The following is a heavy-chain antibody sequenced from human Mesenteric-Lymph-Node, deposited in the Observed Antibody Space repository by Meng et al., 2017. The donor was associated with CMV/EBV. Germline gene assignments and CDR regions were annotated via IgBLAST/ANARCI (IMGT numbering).Heavy chain of an antibody. CDR1: GYTFTGYY. CDR2: INPNSGGT. D-gene: IGHD3-10*01. Sequence: KAPGYTFTGYYIHWVRQAPGQGLEWMGWINPNSGGTNYAQKFQGRVTMTRDTSISTAYMELSRLRSDDTVVYYCARDGGWGINYGMDVWGQGTTVTVSS. CDR3: ARDGGWGINYGMDV. J-gene: IGHJ6*02. V-gene: IGHV1-2*02.